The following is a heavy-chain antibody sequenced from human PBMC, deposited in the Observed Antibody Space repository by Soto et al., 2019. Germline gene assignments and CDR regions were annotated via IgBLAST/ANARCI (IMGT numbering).Heavy chain of an antibody. CDR1: GYSFTSYW. D-gene: IGHD6-6*01. Sequence: PGESLKISCKGSGYSFTSYWIGWVRQMPGKGLEWMGIIYPGDSDARYSPSFQGQVTISADKSISTAYLQWSSLKASDTAMYYCARGAARPLRYYYYGMDVWGQGTTVTVSS. CDR2: IYPGDSDA. V-gene: IGHV5-51*01. J-gene: IGHJ6*02. CDR3: ARGAARPLRYYYYGMDV.